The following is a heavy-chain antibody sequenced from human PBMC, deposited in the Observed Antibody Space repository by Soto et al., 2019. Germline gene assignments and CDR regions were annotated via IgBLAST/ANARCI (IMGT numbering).Heavy chain of an antibody. CDR3: PGDPGGNAFEI. J-gene: IGHJ3*02. CDR2: INHSGST. V-gene: IGHV4-34*01. Sequence: QVQLQQWGAGLLKPSETLSLTCAVYGGSFSGYYWCWIRQPPGKGLEWIGEINHSGSTNYTPSLKSRARISVDTSKNQFSIKLSSVTAADTAVYYCPGDPGGNAFEILGQGTMVTVSS. D-gene: IGHD3-16*01. CDR1: GGSFSGYY.